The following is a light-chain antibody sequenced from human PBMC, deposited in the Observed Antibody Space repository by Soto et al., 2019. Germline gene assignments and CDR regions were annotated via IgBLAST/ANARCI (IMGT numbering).Light chain of an antibody. CDR1: SSDVGGYDH. J-gene: IGLJ2*01. CDR2: EVS. V-gene: IGLV2-14*01. CDR3: SSYTSSSTLV. Sequence: QSVLTQPPSPSGSPGQSVTIPCTGTSSDVGGYDHVSWYQQHPGKAPKLMIYEVSNRPSGVSNRFSGSKSGNTASLTISGLQAEDEADYYCSSYTSSSTLVFGGGTKLTVL.